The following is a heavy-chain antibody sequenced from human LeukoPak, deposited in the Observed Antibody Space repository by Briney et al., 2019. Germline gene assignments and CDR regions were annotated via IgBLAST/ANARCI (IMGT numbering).Heavy chain of an antibody. V-gene: IGHV3-49*04. D-gene: IGHD2-2*01. CDR3: TRVPLEYCSSISCYYYMDV. Sequence: GGSLRLSCTASGFTFGEYAMSWVRQAPGKGLEWVGFIRSKAFGGTTEYAASVKSRFTISRDDSKSIAYLQMNSLKTEDTAVYYCTRVPLEYCSSISCYYYMDVWGKGTTVTVSS. CDR2: IRSKAFGGTT. CDR1: GFTFGEYA. J-gene: IGHJ6*03.